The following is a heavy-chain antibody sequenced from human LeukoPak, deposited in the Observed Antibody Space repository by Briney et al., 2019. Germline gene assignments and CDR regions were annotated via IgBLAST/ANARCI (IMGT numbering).Heavy chain of an antibody. CDR1: GGSISSYY. Sequence: SETLSLTCTVSGGSISSYYWSWIRQPPGKGLEWIGYIYYSGSTNYNPSLKSRVTISVDTPKNQFSLKLSSVTAADTAVYYCARGRMDYYGPGSPDYWGQGTLVTVSS. D-gene: IGHD3-10*01. V-gene: IGHV4-59*12. CDR3: ARGRMDYYGPGSPDY. CDR2: IYYSGST. J-gene: IGHJ4*02.